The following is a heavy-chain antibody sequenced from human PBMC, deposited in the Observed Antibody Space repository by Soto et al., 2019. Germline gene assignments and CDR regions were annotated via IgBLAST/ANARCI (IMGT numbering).Heavy chain of an antibody. CDR1: GFTFSSYA. CDR2: ISGSGVST. J-gene: IGHJ5*02. CDR3: AKGKGPLLRAGTDWFDP. D-gene: IGHD6-13*01. Sequence: GGSLRLSCAASGFTFSSYAMSWVRQAPGKGLEWVSGISGSGVSTYYADSVKGRFTISRDNSKNTLYMQMNSLGVEDTAVYYCAKGKGPLLRAGTDWFDPWGQGTLVTVSS. V-gene: IGHV3-23*01.